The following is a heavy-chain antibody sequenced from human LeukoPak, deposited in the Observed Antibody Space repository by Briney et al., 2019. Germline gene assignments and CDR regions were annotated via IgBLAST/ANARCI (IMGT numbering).Heavy chain of an antibody. J-gene: IGHJ4*02. CDR1: GGSISSSSYY. CDR2: INHSGST. Sequence: PSETLSLTCTVSGGSISSSSYYWGWIRQPPGKGLEWIGEINHSGSTNYNPSLKSRVTISVDTSKNQFSLKLSSVTAADTAVYYCARRRGLMRQRTYYFDYWGQGTLVTVSS. V-gene: IGHV4-39*07. D-gene: IGHD1-1*01. CDR3: ARRRGLMRQRTYYFDY.